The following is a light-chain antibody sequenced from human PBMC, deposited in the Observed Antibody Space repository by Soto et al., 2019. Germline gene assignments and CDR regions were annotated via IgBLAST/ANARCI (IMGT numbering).Light chain of an antibody. CDR1: RSVSSY. CDR3: QQRSSWPLLT. Sequence: EIVLTQSPATLSLSPGERATLSCRASRSVSSYLAWYQRKPGQAPRLLIYDAINRATGIPARFSGSGSGTDFTLTISSLEPEDFAVYYCQQRSSWPLLTFGGGTKLEIK. CDR2: DAI. J-gene: IGKJ4*01. V-gene: IGKV3-11*01.